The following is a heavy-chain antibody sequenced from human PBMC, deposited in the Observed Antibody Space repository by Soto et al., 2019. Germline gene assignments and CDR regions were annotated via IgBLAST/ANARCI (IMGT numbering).Heavy chain of an antibody. Sequence: QVQLVQSGAEVKKPGSSVKVSCKASGGTFSSYAISWVRQAPGQGLEWMGGIIPIFGTANYAQKFQGRVTITADESTSTAYRERSSLRSEDTAVYYCAYGKTGSGWYLFDYWGQGTLVTVSS. D-gene: IGHD6-19*01. J-gene: IGHJ4*02. V-gene: IGHV1-69*01. CDR2: IIPIFGTA. CDR3: AYGKTGSGWYLFDY. CDR1: GGTFSSYA.